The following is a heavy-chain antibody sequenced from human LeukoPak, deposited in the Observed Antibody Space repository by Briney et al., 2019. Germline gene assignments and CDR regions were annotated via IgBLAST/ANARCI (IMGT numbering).Heavy chain of an antibody. Sequence: GGSLRLSCAASGFTFSTYAMSWVRQAPGKGLEWVSVMSGSGDSTHYSDSVKGRFTISRDNSKNTLYLQMNSLRAEDTAVYYCARAPGYCSSTSCYVKVGDYYYGLDVWGQGTTVTVSS. CDR2: MSGSGDST. V-gene: IGHV3-23*01. J-gene: IGHJ6*02. CDR1: GFTFSTYA. CDR3: ARAPGYCSSTSCYVKVGDYYYGLDV. D-gene: IGHD2-2*01.